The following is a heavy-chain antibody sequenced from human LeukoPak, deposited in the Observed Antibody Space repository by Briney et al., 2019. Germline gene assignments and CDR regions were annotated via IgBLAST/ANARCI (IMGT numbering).Heavy chain of an antibody. CDR1: SGSFSGYY. J-gene: IGHJ5*02. CDR3: ARYSSGWYKNWFDP. Sequence: SETLSLTCAVYSGSFSGYYWSWIRQPPGKGLEWIGEINHSGSTNYNPSLKSRVTISVDTSKNQFSLKLSSVTAADTAVYYCARYSSGWYKNWFDPWGQGTLVTVSS. V-gene: IGHV4-34*01. CDR2: INHSGST. D-gene: IGHD6-13*01.